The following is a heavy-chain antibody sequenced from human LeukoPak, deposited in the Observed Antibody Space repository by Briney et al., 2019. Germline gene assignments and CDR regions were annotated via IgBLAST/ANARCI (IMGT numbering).Heavy chain of an antibody. CDR1: GGSISSGDYY. Sequence: PSETLSLTCTVSGGSISSGDYYWSWIRQPPGKGLEWIGYIYYSGSTYYNPSLKSRVTISVDTSKNQFSLKLSSVTAADTAVYYCAREWGTTGTTTGGPFDPWGQGTLVTVSS. J-gene: IGHJ5*02. V-gene: IGHV4-30-4*01. CDR3: AREWGTTGTTTGGPFDP. D-gene: IGHD1-1*01. CDR2: IYYSGST.